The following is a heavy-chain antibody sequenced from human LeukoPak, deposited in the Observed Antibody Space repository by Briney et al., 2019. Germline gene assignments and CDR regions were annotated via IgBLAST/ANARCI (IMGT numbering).Heavy chain of an antibody. J-gene: IGHJ4*02. Sequence: SETLSLTCTVSGGSISSGSYYWSWIRQPAGKGLEWIGRIYTSGSTNYNPSLKSRVTISVDTSKNQFSLKLSSVTAADTAVYYCARAGGSSWPFDYWGQGTLVTVSS. CDR2: IYTSGST. V-gene: IGHV4-61*02. CDR1: GGSISSGSYY. D-gene: IGHD6-13*01. CDR3: ARAGGSSWPFDY.